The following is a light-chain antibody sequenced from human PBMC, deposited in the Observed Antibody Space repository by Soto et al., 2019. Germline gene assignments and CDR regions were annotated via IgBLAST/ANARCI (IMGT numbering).Light chain of an antibody. CDR3: QQAGSFPS. V-gene: IGKV1-12*02. J-gene: IGKJ5*01. Sequence: DIQLTQSPSAVSASVGDRVTITCRATHDVSSWVAWYQQKAVAAPKLLIYGASTLQSGVPSRFSGSGSGTDFTLTISNLEPDDFATYFCQQAGSFPSFGQGTRLEIK. CDR2: GAS. CDR1: HDVSSW.